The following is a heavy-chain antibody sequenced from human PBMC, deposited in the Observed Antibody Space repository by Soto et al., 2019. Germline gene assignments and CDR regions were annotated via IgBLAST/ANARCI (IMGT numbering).Heavy chain of an antibody. J-gene: IGHJ4*02. CDR2: INPNSGGT. D-gene: IGHD6-19*01. Sequence: QVQLVQSGAEVKKPGASVKVSCKASGYTFTGYYMHWVRQAPGQGLEWMGWINPNSGGTNYAQKFQGGVTMTRDTSISTAYMELSRLRSDDTAVYYCARFGRLWQWLSPGTHFDYWGQGTLVTVSS. CDR3: ARFGRLWQWLSPGTHFDY. CDR1: GYTFTGYY. V-gene: IGHV1-2*02.